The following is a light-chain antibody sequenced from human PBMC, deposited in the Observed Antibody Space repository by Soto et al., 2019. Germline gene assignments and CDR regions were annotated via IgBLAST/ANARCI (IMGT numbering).Light chain of an antibody. CDR2: GAS. Sequence: EIVLTQSPDTLSLSPGESATLSCRASQSVSSSYLAWYQQKPGRALRLLIYGASNRATGIPDRFSGSGSGTDFTLTISRLEPEDFAVFYCQQFDDSITFGQGTRLEIE. J-gene: IGKJ5*01. CDR1: QSVSSSY. V-gene: IGKV3-20*01. CDR3: QQFDDSIT.